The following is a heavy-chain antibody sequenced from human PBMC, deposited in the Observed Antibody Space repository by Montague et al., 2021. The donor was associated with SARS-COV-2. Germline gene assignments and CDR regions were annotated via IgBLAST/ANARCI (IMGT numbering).Heavy chain of an antibody. V-gene: IGHV4-4*02. CDR2: IYHSGST. J-gene: IGHJ6*02. CDR3: AREPYYYDSSGLIYYYYGMDV. D-gene: IGHD3-22*01. Sequence: SETLSLTCAVSGGSISSSNWWSCVRQPPGKGLQWFVEIYHSGSTNYNPSLKSRVTISLDNSKNQFSLQLISVTAAGTAVDYCAREPYYYDSSGLIYYYYGMDVWGQGATVTVSS. CDR1: GGSISSSNW.